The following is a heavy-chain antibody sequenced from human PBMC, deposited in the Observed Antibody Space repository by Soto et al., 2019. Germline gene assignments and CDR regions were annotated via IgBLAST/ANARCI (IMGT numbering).Heavy chain of an antibody. CDR3: AREPYSSSRVYGMDV. CDR2: ISSSGSII. D-gene: IGHD6-13*01. J-gene: IGHJ6*02. V-gene: IGHV3-11*01. Sequence: QVQVVESGGDLVKPGGSLRLSCAASGFTFNDYYMNWIRQAPGKGLEWVSYISSSGSIIDYADSVKGRFTISRDSARNSLYLQVNSLRVEDTAVYYCAREPYSSSRVYGMDVWGQGTTVTVSS. CDR1: GFTFNDYY.